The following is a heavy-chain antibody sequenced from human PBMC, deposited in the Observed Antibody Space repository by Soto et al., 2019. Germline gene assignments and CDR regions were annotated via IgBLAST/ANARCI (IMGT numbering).Heavy chain of an antibody. CDR1: GVSISSYY. V-gene: IGHV4-59*08. D-gene: IGHD6-6*01. CDR2: IYYSGST. Sequence: SETLFLTWTVSGVSISSYYWSWIRQPPGKGLEWIGYIYYSGSTNYNPSLKSRVTISVDTSKNQFSPKLSSVTAADTAVYYCARFIIAAPNNWFDPWGQGTLVTVSS. J-gene: IGHJ5*02. CDR3: ARFIIAAPNNWFDP.